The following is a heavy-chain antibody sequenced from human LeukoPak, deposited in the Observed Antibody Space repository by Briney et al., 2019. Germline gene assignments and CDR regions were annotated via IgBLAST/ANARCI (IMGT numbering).Heavy chain of an antibody. CDR1: GFTFSDYY. D-gene: IGHD3-3*01. Sequence: GGSLRLSCAASGFTFSDYYMSWIRQAPVKGLEWVSYISSSGSTIYYADSVKGRFTISRDNAKNSLYLQMNSLRAEDTAVYYCARGPFYDFPILYYFDYWGQGTLVTVSS. J-gene: IGHJ4*02. CDR3: ARGPFYDFPILYYFDY. CDR2: ISSSGSTI. V-gene: IGHV3-11*04.